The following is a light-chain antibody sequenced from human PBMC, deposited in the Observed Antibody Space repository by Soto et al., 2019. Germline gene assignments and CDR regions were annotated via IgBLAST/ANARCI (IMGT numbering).Light chain of an antibody. CDR1: SSDVGGYKY. V-gene: IGLV2-14*01. Sequence: QSVLTQPASVSGSPGQSITISCTGTSSDVGGYKYVSWYQQHPGKALKIIIHDVSSRPSGVSNRFSVSKSDNTASLTISGLQAEDEADYYCSSYTSSATLVFGVGTKLTVL. J-gene: IGLJ2*01. CDR2: DVS. CDR3: SSYTSSATLV.